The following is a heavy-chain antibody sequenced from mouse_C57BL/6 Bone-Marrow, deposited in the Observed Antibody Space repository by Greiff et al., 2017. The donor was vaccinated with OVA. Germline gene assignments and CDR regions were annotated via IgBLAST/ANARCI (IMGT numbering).Heavy chain of an antibody. Sequence: EVKLQESGAELVRPGASVKLSCTASGFNIKDDYMHWVKQRPEQGLEWIGWIDPENGDTEYASKFQGKATITADTSSNTAYLQLSSLTSEDTAVYYCTTGGWFAYWGQGTLVTVSA. CDR3: TTGGWFAY. J-gene: IGHJ3*01. CDR2: IDPENGDT. V-gene: IGHV14-4*01. CDR1: GFNIKDDY.